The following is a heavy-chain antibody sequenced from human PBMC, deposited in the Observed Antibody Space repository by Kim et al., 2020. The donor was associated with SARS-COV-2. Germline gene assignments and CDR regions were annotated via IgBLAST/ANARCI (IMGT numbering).Heavy chain of an antibody. Sequence: RGNPNYNPSLKGRGIISVDTSKTQFSLRLTSVTTTDTAVYYCVRGAAGFDPWGQGTLVTVSS. CDR3: VRGAAGFDP. CDR2: RGNP. J-gene: IGHJ5*02. V-gene: IGHV4-59*09. D-gene: IGHD6-13*01.